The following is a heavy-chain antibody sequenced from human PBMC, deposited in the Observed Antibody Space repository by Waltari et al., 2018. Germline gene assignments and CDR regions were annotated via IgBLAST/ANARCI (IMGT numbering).Heavy chain of an antibody. CDR2: IIPIFGTA. Sequence: QVQLVQSGAEVKKPGSSVKVSCKASGGTFSSYAISWVRQAPGQGLEWMGGIIPIFGTANYAQKFQGRVTITADESTSTAYMELSSLRSEDTAVYYCARWRGEAGLYYYYGMDVWGQGTTVTVSS. V-gene: IGHV1-69*01. D-gene: IGHD3-16*01. J-gene: IGHJ6*02. CDR3: ARWRGEAGLYYYYGMDV. CDR1: GGTFSSYA.